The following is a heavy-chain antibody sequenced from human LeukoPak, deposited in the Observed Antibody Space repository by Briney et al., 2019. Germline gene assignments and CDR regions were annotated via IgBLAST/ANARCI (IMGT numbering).Heavy chain of an antibody. CDR2: IFSSSATI. V-gene: IGHV3-48*02. Sequence: PGGSLRLSCAASGFTFSSYTMIWVRQAPGKGPEWLSYIFSSSATIFYAGSVQGRFTVSRDNAKNSLYLEMNSLRDEDTALYYCARAESGTGGPLDHWGRGTRVTVSS. J-gene: IGHJ4*02. CDR3: ARAESGTGGPLDH. D-gene: IGHD3/OR15-3a*01. CDR1: GFTFSSYT.